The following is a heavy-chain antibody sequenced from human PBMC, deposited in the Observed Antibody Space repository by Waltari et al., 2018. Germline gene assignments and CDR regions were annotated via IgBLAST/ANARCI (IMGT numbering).Heavy chain of an antibody. CDR2: IDHSGST. D-gene: IGHD4-17*01. Sequence: QLQLQESGPGLVKPSETLSLTCAVSGYSISSGYYWGWIRQPPGKGLEWIGSIDHSGSTYYNPSLKSRVTISVDTSKNQCSLKLSSVTAADTAVYYCARLEFYGDYVDYWGQGTLVTVSS. CDR1: GYSISSGYY. V-gene: IGHV4-38-2*01. CDR3: ARLEFYGDYVDY. J-gene: IGHJ4*02.